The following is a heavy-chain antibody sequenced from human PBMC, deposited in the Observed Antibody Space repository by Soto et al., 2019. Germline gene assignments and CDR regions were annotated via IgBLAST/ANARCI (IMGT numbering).Heavy chain of an antibody. Sequence: QVQLQESGPGLVKPSGTLSLTCAVSGGSISSSNWWSWVRQPPGKGLEWIGEIYHSGSTNYNPSRKSRFPLSVDKSTNQFSLTLSSVTAADTAVYYCARDKMVRGVIPPYYYYGMDVWGQGTTVTVSS. V-gene: IGHV4-4*02. CDR2: IYHSGST. CDR1: GGSISSSNW. CDR3: ARDKMVRGVIPPYYYYGMDV. J-gene: IGHJ6*02. D-gene: IGHD3-10*01.